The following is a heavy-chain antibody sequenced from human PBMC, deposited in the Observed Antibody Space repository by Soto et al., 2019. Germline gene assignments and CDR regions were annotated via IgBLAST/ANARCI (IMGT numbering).Heavy chain of an antibody. V-gene: IGHV1-69*04. CDR3: AAPETHYDILTGPFGNP. D-gene: IGHD3-9*01. CDR1: GGTFSSYA. Sequence: ASVKVSCKASGGTFSSYAISWVRQAPGQGLEWMGRIIPILGIANYAQKFQGRVTITADKSTSTAYMELSSLRSEDTAVYYCAAPETHYDILTGPFGNPWGQGTLVTVSS. J-gene: IGHJ5*02. CDR2: IIPILGIA.